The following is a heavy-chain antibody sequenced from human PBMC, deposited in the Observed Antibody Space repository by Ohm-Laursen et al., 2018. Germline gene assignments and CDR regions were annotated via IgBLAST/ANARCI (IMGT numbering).Heavy chain of an antibody. Sequence: SLRLSCSASGFSFSTYGMHWVRQATGKGLEWVSAIDTAGDTYYPGSVKGRFTISRENAKNSLYLQMNSLRAEDTAVYYCARGRGYSYGYAYWGQGTLVTVSS. V-gene: IGHV3-13*01. CDR2: IDTAGDT. CDR3: ARGRGYSYGYAY. CDR1: GFSFSTYG. J-gene: IGHJ4*02. D-gene: IGHD5-18*01.